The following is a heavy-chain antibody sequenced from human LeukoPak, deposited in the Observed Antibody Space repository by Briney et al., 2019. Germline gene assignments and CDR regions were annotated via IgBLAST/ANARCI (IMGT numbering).Heavy chain of an antibody. Sequence: SETLSLTCTVSGGSISSSSYYWGWIRQPPGKGLEWIGSIYYSGSTYYNPSLKSRVTISVDTSKNQFSLKLSSVTAADTAVYYCARAIITMVRGVHYYYYGMDVWGQGTTVTVSS. V-gene: IGHV4-39*07. D-gene: IGHD3-10*01. J-gene: IGHJ6*02. CDR1: GGSISSSSYY. CDR3: ARAIITMVRGVHYYYYGMDV. CDR2: IYYSGST.